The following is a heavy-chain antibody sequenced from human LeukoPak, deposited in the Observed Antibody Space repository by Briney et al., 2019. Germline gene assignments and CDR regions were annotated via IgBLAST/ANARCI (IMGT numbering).Heavy chain of an antibody. CDR3: ARGSGGNWGRTPGY. V-gene: IGHV3-48*03. D-gene: IGHD7-27*01. CDR2: IRGSGSTM. Sequence: QPGGSLVLSCAASGFTFSTYEMNWGRQAPGKGLEWGSYIRGSGSTMYYADSVKGRFTISRDNAKNSLYLQMNSLRAEDTAVYYCARGSGGNWGRTPGYWGQGTLVTVSS. CDR1: GFTFSTYE. J-gene: IGHJ4*02.